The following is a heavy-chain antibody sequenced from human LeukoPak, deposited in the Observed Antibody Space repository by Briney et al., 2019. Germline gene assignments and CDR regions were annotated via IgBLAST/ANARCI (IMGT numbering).Heavy chain of an antibody. CDR3: ARGGYYGSGNDFRFDP. Sequence: GGSLRLSCAASGFTFSTFAMTWVRQPPGKGLEWASSIFPSGGEIHYADSVRGRFTISRDNSKNTLFLQMNSLRAEDTAVYYCARGGYYGSGNDFRFDPWGQGTLVTVSS. J-gene: IGHJ5*02. CDR2: IFPSGGEI. CDR1: GFTFSTFA. D-gene: IGHD3-10*01. V-gene: IGHV3-23*01.